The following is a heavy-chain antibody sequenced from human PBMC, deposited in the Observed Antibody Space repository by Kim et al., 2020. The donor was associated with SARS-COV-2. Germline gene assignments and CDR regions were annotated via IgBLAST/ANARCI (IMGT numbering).Heavy chain of an antibody. CDR3: AREYYDSSGYYLLGRPINWFDP. J-gene: IGHJ5*02. Sequence: SVKVSCKASGGTFSSYAISWVRQAPGQGLEWMGGIIPIFGTANYAQKFQGRVTITADESTSTAYMELSSLRSEDTAVYYCAREYYDSSGYYLLGRPINWFDPWGQGTLVTVSS. CDR2: IIPIFGTA. CDR1: GGTFSSYA. V-gene: IGHV1-69*13. D-gene: IGHD3-22*01.